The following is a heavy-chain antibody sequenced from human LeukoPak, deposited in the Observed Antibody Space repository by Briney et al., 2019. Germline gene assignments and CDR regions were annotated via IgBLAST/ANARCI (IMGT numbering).Heavy chain of an antibody. CDR1: GGSFSGYY. CDR2: INHSGST. V-gene: IGHV4-34*01. CDR3: ARHRGIRYFDWLLPHNWFDP. D-gene: IGHD3-9*01. Sequence: SETLSLTCAVYGGSFSGYYWSWIRQPPGKGLEWIGEINHSGSTNYNPSLKSRVTISVDTSKNQFSLKLSSVTAADTAVYYCARHRGIRYFDWLLPHNWFDPWGQGTLVTVSS. J-gene: IGHJ5*02.